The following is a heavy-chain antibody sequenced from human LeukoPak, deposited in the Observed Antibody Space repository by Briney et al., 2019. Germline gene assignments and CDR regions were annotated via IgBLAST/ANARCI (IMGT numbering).Heavy chain of an antibody. J-gene: IGHJ4*02. CDR2: IYYSGST. V-gene: IGHV4-59*01. D-gene: IGHD3-10*01. CDR3: AAGVMVRGVIIVDY. CDR1: GGSIGSYY. Sequence: SEALSLTCTVSGGSIGSYYWSWIRQPPGKGLEWIGYIYYSGSTNYNPSLKSRVTISVDTSKNQFSLKLSSVTAADTAVYYCAAGVMVRGVIIVDYWGQGTLVTVSS.